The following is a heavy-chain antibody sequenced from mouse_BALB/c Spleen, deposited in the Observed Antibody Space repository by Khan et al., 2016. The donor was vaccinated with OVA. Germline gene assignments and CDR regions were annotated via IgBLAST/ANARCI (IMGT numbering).Heavy chain of an antibody. CDR1: GYTFTSYV. Sequence: VQLQQSGPELVKPGASVKMSCKASGYTFTSYVMHWVKQKPGQGLEWIGYINPYNVGTIHNEKFRDKATLTSDKSSSTAYMELSSLTSEDSAVYYCARYASSPYYAMDYWGQGTSVTVSS. V-gene: IGHV1S136*01. D-gene: IGHD1-1*01. CDR3: ARYASSPYYAMDY. J-gene: IGHJ4*01. CDR2: INPYNVGT.